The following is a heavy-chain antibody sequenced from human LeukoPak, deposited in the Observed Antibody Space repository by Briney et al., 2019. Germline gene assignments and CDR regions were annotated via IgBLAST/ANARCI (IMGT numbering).Heavy chain of an antibody. CDR3: AKRLDYGDPYEDY. CDR2: ISGSGGST. J-gene: IGHJ4*02. V-gene: IGHV3-23*01. Sequence: PGGSLRLSCAASGFTFSSYAMSWVRQAPGKGLEWVSAISGSGGSTYYADSVKGRLTISRDNSKNTLYPQMNSLRAEDTAVYYCAKRLDYGDPYEDYWGQGTLVTVSS. D-gene: IGHD4-17*01. CDR1: GFTFSSYA.